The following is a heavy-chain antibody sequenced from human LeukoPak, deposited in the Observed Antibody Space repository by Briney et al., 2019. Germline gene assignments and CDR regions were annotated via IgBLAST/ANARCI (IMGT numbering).Heavy chain of an antibody. D-gene: IGHD6-13*01. CDR2: MSGSGGST. CDR1: GFTFSSYA. V-gene: IGHV3-23*01. CDR3: AKDRSSRSAADY. Sequence: PGGSLRLSCAASGFTFSSYAMSWVRQAPGRGLEWVSAMSGSGGSTYYADSVKGRFTISRDDSKNTLYLQMNSLRAEDTAVYYCAKDRSSRSAADYWGQGTLVTVSS. J-gene: IGHJ4*02.